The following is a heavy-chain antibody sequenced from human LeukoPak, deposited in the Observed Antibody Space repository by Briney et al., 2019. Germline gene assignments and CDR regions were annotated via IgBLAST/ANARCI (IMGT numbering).Heavy chain of an antibody. V-gene: IGHV4-34*01. CDR2: INHSGST. J-gene: IGHJ1*01. CDR1: GGSFSGYY. CDR3: ATHTGVSAEYFQH. Sequence: SETLSLTCAVYGGSFSGYYWSWIRQPPGKGLEWIGEINHSGSTNYNPSLKSRVTISVDTSKNQFSLKLSSVTAADTAVYYCATHTGVSAEYFQHWGQGTLVTVSS.